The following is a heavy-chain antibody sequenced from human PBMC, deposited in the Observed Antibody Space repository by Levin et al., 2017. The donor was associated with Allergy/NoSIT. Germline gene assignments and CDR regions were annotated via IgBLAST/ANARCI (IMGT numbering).Heavy chain of an antibody. CDR2: ISYDGSKK. CDR1: GFTFSSYA. CDR3: ARDGLLLWFGEFSWFDP. D-gene: IGHD3-10*01. V-gene: IGHV3-30*04. Sequence: TGGSLRLSCAASGFTFSSYAMHWVRQAPGKGLEWVAVISYDGSKKYYADSVKGRFTISRDNSKNTLYFQMNSLRTEDTAVYYGARDGLLLWFGEFSWFDPWGQGTLVTVSS. J-gene: IGHJ5*02.